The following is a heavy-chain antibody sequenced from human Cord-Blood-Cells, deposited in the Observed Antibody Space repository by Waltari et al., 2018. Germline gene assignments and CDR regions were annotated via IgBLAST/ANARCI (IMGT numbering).Heavy chain of an antibody. D-gene: IGHD4-17*01. CDR1: ISSYY. Sequence: ISSYYWSWIRQPAGKGLEWIGRIYTSGSTNYNPSLKSRVTMSVDTSKNQFSLKLSSVTAADTAVYYCARSPRGAYGDYFDYWGQGTLVTVSS. V-gene: IGHV4-4*07. CDR2: IYTSGST. J-gene: IGHJ4*02. CDR3: ARSPRGAYGDYFDY.